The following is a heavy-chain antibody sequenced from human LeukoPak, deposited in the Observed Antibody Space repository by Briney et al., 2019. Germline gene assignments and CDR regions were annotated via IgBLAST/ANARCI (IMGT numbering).Heavy chain of an antibody. D-gene: IGHD6-19*01. J-gene: IGHJ4*02. Sequence: GGSLRLSCAASGFTFSSYSMNWVRQAPGKGLEWVSSISSSSSYIYYADSVKGRFTISRDNAKNSLYLQMNGLRAEDTAVYYCANPHSSGWAFDYWGQGTLVTVSS. V-gene: IGHV3-21*01. CDR1: GFTFSSYS. CDR2: ISSSSSYI. CDR3: ANPHSSGWAFDY.